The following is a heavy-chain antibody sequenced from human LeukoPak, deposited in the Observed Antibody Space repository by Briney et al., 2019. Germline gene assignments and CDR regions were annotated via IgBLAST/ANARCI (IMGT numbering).Heavy chain of an antibody. J-gene: IGHJ4*02. CDR1: GFTFSSYA. V-gene: IGHV3-23*01. D-gene: IGHD2-2*01. CDR3: AISEDIVVVPASH. CDR2: ISGSGGST. Sequence: PGGSLRLSCAASGFTFSSYAMSWVRQAPGKGLEWVSAISGSGGSTYYADSVKGRFTISRDNSKNTLYLQMNSLRAEDTAVYYCAISEDIVVVPASHWGQGTLVTVSS.